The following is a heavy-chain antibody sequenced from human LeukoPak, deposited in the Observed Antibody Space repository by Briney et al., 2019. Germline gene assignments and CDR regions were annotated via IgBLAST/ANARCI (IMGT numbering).Heavy chain of an antibody. CDR3: ARDWGSYGDY. J-gene: IGHJ4*02. V-gene: IGHV1-46*01. CDR1: GGTFSSYA. Sequence: ASVKVSCKASGGTFSSYAISWVRQAPGQGLEWMGIINPSGGSTSYAQKFQGRVTMTRDTSTSTVYMELSSLRSEDTAVYYCARDWGSYGDYWGQGTLVTVSS. CDR2: INPSGGST. D-gene: IGHD3-16*01.